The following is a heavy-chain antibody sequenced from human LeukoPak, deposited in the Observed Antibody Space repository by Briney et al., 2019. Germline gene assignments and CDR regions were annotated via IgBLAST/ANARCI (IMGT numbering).Heavy chain of an antibody. D-gene: IGHD6-13*01. CDR2: INHSGST. V-gene: IGHV4-34*01. CDR1: GGSFIGYC. Sequence: SETLSLTCAVYGGSFIGYCTTWNRQPPGKGLEWIGEINHSGSTNYNPSLKSRVTISVDTSKNQFSLKLSSVTAADTAVYYCARGRTRRGLAAHGILTHWGERPLVTVSS. CDR3: ARGRTRRGLAAHGILTH. J-gene: IGHJ4*02.